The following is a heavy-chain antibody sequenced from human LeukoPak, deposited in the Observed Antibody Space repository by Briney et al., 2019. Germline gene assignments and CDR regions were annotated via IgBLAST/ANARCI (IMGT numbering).Heavy chain of an antibody. V-gene: IGHV3-23*01. CDR2: IGHTGTST. CDR3: ASAREYCGSAECYEYFQH. CDR1: GFSISTYD. Sequence: GGSLRLSCTASGFSISTYDMAWVRQAPGKGLEWVSAIGHTGTSTFYADSVNGRFTVSRDNSRNTLFLQMNTLRAEDTALYFCASAREYCGSAECYEYFQHWGQGTLVSVSS. D-gene: IGHD2-21*01. J-gene: IGHJ1*01.